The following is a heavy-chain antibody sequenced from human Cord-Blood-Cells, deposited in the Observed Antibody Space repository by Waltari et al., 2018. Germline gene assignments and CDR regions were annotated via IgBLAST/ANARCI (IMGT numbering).Heavy chain of an antibody. Sequence: QVQLQQWGAGLLKPSETLSLTCAVYGGSFSGYYWRWSRQPPGKGLEWIGEINHSGSTNYNPSLKSRVTISVDTSKNQFSLKLSSVTAADTAVYYCASLNYYYYYGMDVWGQGTTVTVSS. CDR1: GGSFSGYY. J-gene: IGHJ6*02. CDR3: ASLNYYYYYGMDV. CDR2: INHSGST. V-gene: IGHV4-34*01.